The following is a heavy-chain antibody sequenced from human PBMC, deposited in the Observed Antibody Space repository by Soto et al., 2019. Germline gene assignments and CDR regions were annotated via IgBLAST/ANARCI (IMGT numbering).Heavy chain of an antibody. CDR3: ARALVAGRRFDY. J-gene: IGHJ4*02. CDR2: IIPIFGTA. CDR1: GGTFSSYA. Sequence: SVKVSCKASGGTFSSYAISWVRQAPGQGLEWMGGIIPIFGTANYAQKFQGRVTITRDTSTSTAYMELSSLRSEDTAVYYCARALVAGRRFDYWGQGTLVTVSS. V-gene: IGHV1-69*05. D-gene: IGHD5-12*01.